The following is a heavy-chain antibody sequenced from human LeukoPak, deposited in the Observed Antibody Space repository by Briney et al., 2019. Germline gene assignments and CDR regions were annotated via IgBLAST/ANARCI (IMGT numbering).Heavy chain of an antibody. V-gene: IGHV4-34*01. Sequence: SETLSLTCAVSGGSFSGYYWSWIRQPPGKGLEWIGEINHSGSTNYNPSLKSRVTISVDTSKNQFSLKLSSVTAADTAVYYCARSTVRGGTDYWGQGTLVTVSS. CDR1: GGSFSGYY. D-gene: IGHD3-10*01. CDR3: ARSTVRGGTDY. CDR2: INHSGST. J-gene: IGHJ4*02.